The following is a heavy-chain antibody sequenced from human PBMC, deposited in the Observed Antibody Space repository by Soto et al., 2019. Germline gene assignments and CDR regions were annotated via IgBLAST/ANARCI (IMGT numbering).Heavy chain of an antibody. V-gene: IGHV1-18*01. D-gene: IGHD4-17*01. CDR3: ARDTGTTVTTHWFDP. Sequence: GASVKVSCKASGYTFTSYGISWVRQAPGQGFEWMGWISAYNGNTNYAQKLQGRVTMTTDTSTSTAYMELRSLRSDDTAVYYCARDTGTTVTTHWFDPWGQGTLVTVSS. CDR2: ISAYNGNT. J-gene: IGHJ5*02. CDR1: GYTFTSYG.